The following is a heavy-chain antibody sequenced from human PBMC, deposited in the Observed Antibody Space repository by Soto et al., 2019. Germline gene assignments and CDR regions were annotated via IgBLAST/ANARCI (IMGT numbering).Heavy chain of an antibody. CDR2: IYYSGNT. J-gene: IGHJ6*02. D-gene: IGHD2-2*01. Sequence: SETLSLTCIVSGVSVSSDIYYWSWIRHHPGKGLEWIGYIYYSGNTYYNPSLGGRVTISLDTSKNHFSLRLRSVTPADTAVYYCARYPVVVVPAANYGLDVWGQGTTVTVSS. CDR1: GVSVSSDIYY. V-gene: IGHV4-31*03. CDR3: ARYPVVVVPAANYGLDV.